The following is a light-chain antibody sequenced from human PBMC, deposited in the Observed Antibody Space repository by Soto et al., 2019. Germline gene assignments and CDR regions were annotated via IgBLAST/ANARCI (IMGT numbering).Light chain of an antibody. V-gene: IGLV2-14*01. CDR1: NSDVGGYNY. J-gene: IGLJ2*01. CDR3: SSYTPSSTVV. Sequence: QSALTQPASISGSPGQSITISCTGTNSDVGGYNYVSWYQQYPGKAPKLMIYAVDNRPSGVSYRFSGSKSGKKDSLTISGLQAEDEADYYCSSYTPSSTVVFGGGTKVTVL. CDR2: AVD.